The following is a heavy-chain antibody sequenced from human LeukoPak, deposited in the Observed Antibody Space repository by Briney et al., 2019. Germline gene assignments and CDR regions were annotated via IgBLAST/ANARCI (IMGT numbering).Heavy chain of an antibody. J-gene: IGHJ5*02. Sequence: ASVKVSCKASGYTFTGYYMHWVRQAPGQGLEWMGWINPNSGGTNYAQKFQGRVTMTRDTSISTAYMELSRLRSDDTAVYYCARDHFESLVRGVIYWFDPWGQGTLVTVSS. CDR3: ARDHFESLVRGVIYWFDP. D-gene: IGHD3-10*01. CDR1: GYTFTGYY. V-gene: IGHV1-2*02. CDR2: INPNSGGT.